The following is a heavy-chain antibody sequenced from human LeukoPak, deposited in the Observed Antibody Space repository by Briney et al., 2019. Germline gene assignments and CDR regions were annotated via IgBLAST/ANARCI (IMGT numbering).Heavy chain of an antibody. V-gene: IGHV4-34*01. CDR1: GGSFSGYY. CDR2: INHSGST. CDR3: ARPLHSYGQTAYYFDH. D-gene: IGHD5-18*01. Sequence: SATLSLTCAVYGGSFSGYYWSWISQPPGGGLEWTGEINHSGSTNYNPSLKSRVTISVGTSKNQFSLKLSSVTAADTAVYYCARPLHSYGQTAYYFDHWGQGTLVT. J-gene: IGHJ4*02.